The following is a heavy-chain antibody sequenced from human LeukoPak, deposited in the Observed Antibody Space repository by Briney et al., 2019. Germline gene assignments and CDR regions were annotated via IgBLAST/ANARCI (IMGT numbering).Heavy chain of an antibody. CDR2: INPNSGGT. Sequence: WASVKVSCKASGYTFTGYYMHWVRQAPGQGLEWMGWINPNSGGTNYAQKCQGRVTMTRDTSISTAYMELSRLRSDDTAVYYCARDIGVGATPFDYWGQGTLVTVSS. CDR3: ARDIGVGATPFDY. CDR1: GYTFTGYY. V-gene: IGHV1-2*02. D-gene: IGHD1-26*01. J-gene: IGHJ4*02.